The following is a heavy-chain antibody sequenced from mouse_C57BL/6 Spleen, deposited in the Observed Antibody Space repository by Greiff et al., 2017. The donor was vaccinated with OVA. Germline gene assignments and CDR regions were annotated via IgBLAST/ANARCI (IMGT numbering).Heavy chain of an antibody. CDR1: GFTFSDYG. Sequence: EVQGVEPGGGLVKPGGSLKLSCAASGFTFSDYGMHWVRQAPEKGLEWVAYISSGSSTIYYADTVKGRFTISRDNAKNTLILQTSSLGSEDTAMYYCASYDYDGYWGQGTTLTVSS. V-gene: IGHV5-17*01. CDR3: ASYDYDGY. D-gene: IGHD2-4*01. J-gene: IGHJ2*01. CDR2: ISSGSSTI.